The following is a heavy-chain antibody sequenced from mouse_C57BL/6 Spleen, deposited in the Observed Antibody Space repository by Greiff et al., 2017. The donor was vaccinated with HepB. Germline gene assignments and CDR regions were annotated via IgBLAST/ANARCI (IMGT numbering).Heavy chain of an antibody. CDR2: IDPSDSET. CDR3: ARTEGYYDLFDY. Sequence: VQLQQPGAELVRPGSSVKLSCKASGYTFTSYWMPWVKQRPRQGLEWIGNIDPSDSETHYNQKFKDKATLTVDKSSSTAYMQLSSLTSEDSAVYYCARTEGYYDLFDYWGQGTTLTVSS. V-gene: IGHV1-52*01. CDR1: GYTFTSYW. D-gene: IGHD2-3*01. J-gene: IGHJ2*01.